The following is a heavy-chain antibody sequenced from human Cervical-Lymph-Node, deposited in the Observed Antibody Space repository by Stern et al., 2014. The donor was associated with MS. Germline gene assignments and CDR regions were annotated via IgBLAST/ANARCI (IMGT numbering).Heavy chain of an antibody. CDR1: GFTFSNYA. V-gene: IGHV3-23*04. Sequence: EVQLVESGGGLIQPGGSLRLSCAASGFTFSNYAMSWVRQAPGKGLEWVSTISAGGSIYYTDSVKGRFTISRDNSMNTLYLQMHGLGAEDTPVYYCTKHQAGERTPSDYWGQGTLVTVSS. D-gene: IGHD1-1*01. CDR3: TKHQAGERTPSDY. CDR2: ISAGGSI. J-gene: IGHJ4*02.